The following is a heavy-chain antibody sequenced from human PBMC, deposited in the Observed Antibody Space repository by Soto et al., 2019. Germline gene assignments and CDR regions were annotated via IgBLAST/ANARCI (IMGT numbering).Heavy chain of an antibody. V-gene: IGHV3-30*18. CDR3: AKDKSWNDLVLYYFDY. CDR2: ISYDGSNK. D-gene: IGHD1-1*01. Sequence: QVQLVESGGGVVQPGRSLRLSCAASGFTFSSYGMHWVRQAPGKGLEWVAVISYDGSNKYYADSVKGRFTISRDNSKNTLYLQMNSLRAEDTAVYYCAKDKSWNDLVLYYFDYWGQGTLVTVSS. CDR1: GFTFSSYG. J-gene: IGHJ4*02.